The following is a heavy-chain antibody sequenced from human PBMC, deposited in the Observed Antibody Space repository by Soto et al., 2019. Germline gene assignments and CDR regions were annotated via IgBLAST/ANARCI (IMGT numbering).Heavy chain of an antibody. CDR3: ARDFSGTDVLLWFGPLRGPLDV. D-gene: IGHD3-10*01. V-gene: IGHV3-23*01. Sequence: GGSLRLSCAASGFTFSSYAMSWVRQAPGQGLEWGSAISGSGGGTYYADSVKGRFTISRDNAKNSLYLQMNSLRAEDTAVYYCARDFSGTDVLLWFGPLRGPLDVWGQGTTVTDSS. CDR2: ISGSGGGT. J-gene: IGHJ6*02. CDR1: GFTFSSYA.